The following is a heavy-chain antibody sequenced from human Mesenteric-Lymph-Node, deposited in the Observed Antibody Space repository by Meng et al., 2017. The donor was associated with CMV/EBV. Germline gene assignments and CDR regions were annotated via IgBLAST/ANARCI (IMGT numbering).Heavy chain of an antibody. CDR2: IYYSGST. Sequence: SETLSLTCTVSGGSISSSSYYWGWIRQPPGKGLEWIGSIYYSGSTYYNPSLKSRVTISVDTSKNQSSLKLSSVTAADTAVYYCARHAKWFNAFDIWGQGTMVTVSS. CDR3: ARHAKWFNAFDI. D-gene: IGHD3-22*01. CDR1: GGSISSSSYY. J-gene: IGHJ3*02. V-gene: IGHV4-39*01.